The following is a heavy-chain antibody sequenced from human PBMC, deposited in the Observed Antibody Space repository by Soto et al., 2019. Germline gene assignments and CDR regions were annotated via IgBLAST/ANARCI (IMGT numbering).Heavy chain of an antibody. CDR2: THHSRGT. J-gene: IGHJ4*02. D-gene: IGHD5-18*01. CDR3: ARWPDTAMALAFDY. Sequence: SETLSLTCAVSGDSIIGTHWWSWVRRPPGKGLEFIGETHHSRGTNYNPSLRSRVTMSLDKSKNQLSLILYSVTAADTAVYYCARWPDTAMALAFDYWGQGTLVTVSS. V-gene: IGHV4-4*02. CDR1: GDSIIGTHW.